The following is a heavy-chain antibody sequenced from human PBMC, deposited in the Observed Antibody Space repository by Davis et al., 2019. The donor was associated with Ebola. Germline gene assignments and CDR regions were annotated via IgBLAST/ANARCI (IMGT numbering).Heavy chain of an antibody. CDR1: GYTSSDSY. J-gene: IGHJ4*02. V-gene: IGHV1-2*02. D-gene: IGHD3/OR15-3a*01. CDR2: INPNSGDT. Sequence: ASVKVSCKASGYTSSDSYMHWVRQAPGQGLEWMGWINPNSGDTKFAQKFQGRVTLTRDTSISTVYMELPSLRFDDTAIYYCARMGRTGWAAPFGYWGQGTLVSVSS. CDR3: ARMGRTGWAAPFGY.